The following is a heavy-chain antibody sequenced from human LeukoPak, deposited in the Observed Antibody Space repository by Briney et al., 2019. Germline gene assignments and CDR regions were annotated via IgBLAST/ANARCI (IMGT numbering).Heavy chain of an antibody. J-gene: IGHJ4*02. D-gene: IGHD4-23*01. V-gene: IGHV3-74*01. CDR1: GFTFSSYW. CDR3: ARGRPHGNDY. Sequence: GGSLRLSCAASGFTFSSYWMNWVRQAPGKGLVWASRIASDGSSTTYADSVKGRFSISRDNAKNTLYLQMNSLRVEDTAVYYCARGRPHGNDYWGQGTLATVSS. CDR2: IASDGSST.